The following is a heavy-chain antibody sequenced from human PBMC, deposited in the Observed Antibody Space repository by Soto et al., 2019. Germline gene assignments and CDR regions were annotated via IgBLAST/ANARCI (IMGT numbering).Heavy chain of an antibody. CDR3: ASLFNYYDNRGYAEYHFNY. V-gene: IGHV4-31*01. CDR1: ADSFNSGGFL. J-gene: IGHJ4*02. CDR2: IRYSGIT. D-gene: IGHD3-22*01. Sequence: QVQLQESGPGLVKPSQTLSLTCTVSADSFNSGGFLWSWIRQQPGKGLEWIGYIRYSGITSYNPSLKSLLTMSVDTSKNQFTQNRTSVTAADTAVYYCASLFNYYDNRGYAEYHFNYWGQGTLVSVST.